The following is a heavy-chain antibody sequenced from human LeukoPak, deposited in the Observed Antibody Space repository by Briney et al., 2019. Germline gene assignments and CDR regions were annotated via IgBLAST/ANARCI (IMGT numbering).Heavy chain of an antibody. CDR3: ARERNDCYGSSGCVGDSYMDV. D-gene: IGHD3-22*01. J-gene: IGHJ6*03. V-gene: IGHV7-4-1*02. CDR1: GYTFTSYA. CDR2: INTNTGNP. Sequence: ASVKVSCKASGYTFTSYAMNWVRQAPGQGLEWMGWINTNTGNPTYAQGFTGRLVFSLDTSVSTAYLQISSLKADDTAVYYCARERNDCYGSSGCVGDSYMDVWGKGTTVTVSS.